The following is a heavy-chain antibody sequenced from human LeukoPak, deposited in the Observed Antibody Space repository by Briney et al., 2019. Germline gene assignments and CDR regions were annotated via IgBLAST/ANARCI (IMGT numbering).Heavy chain of an antibody. CDR2: INSDGSST. CDR1: GFTFSSYW. CDR3: ARRFSGSYYKPSSGMDV. Sequence: PGGSLRLSCAASGFTFSSYWMHWVRQAPGKGLVWVSRINSDGSSTSYADSVKGRFTISRDNAKNTLYLQMNSLGAEDTAVYYCARRFSGSYYKPSSGMDVWGQGTTVTVSS. V-gene: IGHV3-74*01. D-gene: IGHD3-10*01. J-gene: IGHJ6*02.